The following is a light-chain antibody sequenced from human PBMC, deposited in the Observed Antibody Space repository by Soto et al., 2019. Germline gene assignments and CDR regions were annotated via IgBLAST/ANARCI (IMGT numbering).Light chain of an antibody. CDR1: SGHSSYA. J-gene: IGLJ2*01. CDR2: LDSDGSH. Sequence: QSVLTQSPSASASLGASVKLTCTLSSGHSSYAIAWHQQQPEKGPRYLMKLDSDGSHTKGDAIPDRFSGSSSGAERYLTISSLQSEDEAYYYCQTWGTGIHVVFCGGTKLTVL. V-gene: IGLV4-69*01. CDR3: QTWGTGIHVV.